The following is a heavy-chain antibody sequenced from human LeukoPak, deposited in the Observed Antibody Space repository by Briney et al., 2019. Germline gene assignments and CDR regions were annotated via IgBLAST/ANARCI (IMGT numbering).Heavy chain of an antibody. CDR2: ISYDGSNK. CDR1: GFTFSSYG. Sequence: GGSLRLSCAASGFTFSSYGMHWVRQAPGKGLEWVAVISYDGSNKYYADSVKGRFTISRDNSKNTLYLQMNSLRAEDTAVYYCAKDFWKDDSSGHPDYWGQGTLVTVSS. J-gene: IGHJ4*02. CDR3: AKDFWKDDSSGHPDY. V-gene: IGHV3-30*18. D-gene: IGHD3-22*01.